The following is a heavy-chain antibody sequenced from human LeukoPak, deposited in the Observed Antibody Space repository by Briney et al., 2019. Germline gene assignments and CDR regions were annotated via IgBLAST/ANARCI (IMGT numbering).Heavy chain of an antibody. Sequence: PGESLKISCKGSGYTFTTYWIGWARQMPGKGLDWMGIIYPGDSDTRYSPSFQGQVTISADKSINTVYLQWSSLKASDTAMYYCARPDCIAGRSSLGSWGQGTLVTVSS. J-gene: IGHJ5*02. CDR2: IYPGDSDT. CDR3: ARPDCIAGRSSLGS. V-gene: IGHV5-51*01. CDR1: GYTFTTYW. D-gene: IGHD2-15*01.